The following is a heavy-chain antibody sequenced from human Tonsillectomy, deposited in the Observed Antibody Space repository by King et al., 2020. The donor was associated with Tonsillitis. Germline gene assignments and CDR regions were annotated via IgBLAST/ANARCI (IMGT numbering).Heavy chain of an antibody. V-gene: IGHV2-5*02. CDR1: GFSLSTTLVG. D-gene: IGHD4-23*01. Sequence: TLKESGPTLVKPTQTLTLTCSFSGFSLSTTLVGVAWIRQPPGKALEWLALIYWDDDKRYSPSLKTRLTITKDTSKNQVVLTMTNMDPVDTATYYCAHGRGCGNSPLFDYWGQGTLVTVSS. CDR2: IYWDDDK. J-gene: IGHJ4*02. CDR3: AHGRGCGNSPLFDY.